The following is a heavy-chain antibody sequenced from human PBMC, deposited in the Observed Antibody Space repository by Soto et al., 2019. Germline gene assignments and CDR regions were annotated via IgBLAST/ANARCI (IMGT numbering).Heavy chain of an antibody. D-gene: IGHD7-27*01. J-gene: IGHJ4*02. V-gene: IGHV3-48*02. Sequence: VQLVESGGDLVQPGGSLRLSCAASGFTFSDYSVNWVRQAPGKGLEWLAYISGSSGAIEYADSVKGRFTISRDNAKNSLYLQMYSLRDEDSAVYYCARDHNWGFDNWGQGTLVTVSS. CDR1: GFTFSDYS. CDR2: ISGSSGAI. CDR3: ARDHNWGFDN.